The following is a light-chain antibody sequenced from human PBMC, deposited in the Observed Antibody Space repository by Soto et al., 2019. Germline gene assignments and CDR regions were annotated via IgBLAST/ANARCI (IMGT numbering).Light chain of an antibody. CDR3: SSYTTSTTLYV. CDR2: EVS. CDR1: SSDVGTYNY. J-gene: IGLJ1*01. V-gene: IGLV2-14*01. Sequence: QSVLTQPASVSGSPGQSITISCTGTSSDVGTYNYVSWYQQHPGKAPKLMIYEVSHRPSGTSNRFSGSKSGNTASLTISGLQAEDEADYYCSSYTTSTTLYVFGTGTKVTVL.